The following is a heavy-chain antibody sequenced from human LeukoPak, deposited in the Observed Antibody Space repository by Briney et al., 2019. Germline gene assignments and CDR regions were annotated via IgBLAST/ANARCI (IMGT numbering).Heavy chain of an antibody. J-gene: IGHJ4*02. V-gene: IGHV3-11*01. Sequence: GGSLRLSCAAPGFTFSDYYMTWIRQSPAKGLEWVSYISGGGATYYADSVKGRFYISRDNANNSLYRQMNSLRGDDTAVYYCARATFGEWLLDYWGQGTLVTVSS. CDR3: ARATFGEWLLDY. D-gene: IGHD3-10*01. CDR1: GFTFSDYY. CDR2: ISGGGAT.